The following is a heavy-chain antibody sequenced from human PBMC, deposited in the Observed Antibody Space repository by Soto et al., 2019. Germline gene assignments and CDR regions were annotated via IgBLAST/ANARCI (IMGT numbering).Heavy chain of an antibody. V-gene: IGHV4-39*01. D-gene: IGHD4-4*01. CDR3: AGGYSNYEDGGGMDV. J-gene: IGHJ6*04. CDR1: GGSISSSSYY. CDR2: IYYSGST. Sequence: KSSETLSLTCTVSGGSISSSSYYWGWIRQPPGKGLEWIGSIYYSGSTYYNPSLKSRVTISVDTSKNQFSLKLSSVTAADTAVYYCAGGYSNYEDGGGMDVWGKGTTVTVSS.